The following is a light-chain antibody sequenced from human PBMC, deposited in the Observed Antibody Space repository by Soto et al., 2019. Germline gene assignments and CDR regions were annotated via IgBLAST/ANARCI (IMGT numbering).Light chain of an antibody. V-gene: IGLV1-51*01. CDR1: SSNIGKNY. CDR3: GAWDTSLRAVV. CDR2: DNY. J-gene: IGLJ2*01. Sequence: QSVLTQPPSVSAAPGQKVIISCSGNSSNIGKNYVFWYQQFPGTAPKLLIYDNYKRPSGIPDRFSVSKSGASATLAITGLHTGDEADYNCGAWDTSLRAVVFGGGTKVTVL.